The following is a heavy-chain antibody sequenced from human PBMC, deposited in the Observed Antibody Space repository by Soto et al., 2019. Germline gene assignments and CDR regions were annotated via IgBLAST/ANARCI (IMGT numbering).Heavy chain of an antibody. D-gene: IGHD2-15*01. V-gene: IGHV4-34*01. CDR1: GGSSIDTY. J-gene: IGHJ5*02. CDR2: INHNTNT. CDR3: ARGVRLFRGSFDP. Sequence: QVQLQPWGAGLLKPSETLSLTCAVYGGSSIDTYWNGIRQPPGKGLEWIGEINHNTNTIYNPSLAIRVTISVDTCKNQFSLKLTSVTAADTAVYYCARGVRLFRGSFDPWGQGTLVTVSS.